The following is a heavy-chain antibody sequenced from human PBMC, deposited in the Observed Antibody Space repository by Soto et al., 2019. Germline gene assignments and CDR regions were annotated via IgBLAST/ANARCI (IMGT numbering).Heavy chain of an antibody. Sequence: QVQLQQWGAGLLKPSETLSLTCAVYGGSFSGYYWSWIRQPPGKGLEWIGEINHSGSTNYNPSLKSRLTRSVDTSKNQCCRKLSSVTAADTAVYYCARPRLWELSFRAYYFDDWGQGTLVTVSS. D-gene: IGHD3-16*02. CDR2: INHSGST. CDR1: GGSFSGYY. V-gene: IGHV4-34*01. J-gene: IGHJ4*02. CDR3: ARPRLWELSFRAYYFDD.